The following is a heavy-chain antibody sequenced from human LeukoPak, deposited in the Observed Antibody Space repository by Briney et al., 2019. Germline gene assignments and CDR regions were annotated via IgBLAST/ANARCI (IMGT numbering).Heavy chain of an antibody. D-gene: IGHD4-17*01. CDR1: GFTFSSYA. CDR3: ARDIHGDYMFDY. V-gene: IGHV3-30*04. J-gene: IGHJ4*02. Sequence: PGGSLRLSCAASGFTFSSYAMHWVRQAPGKGLEWVAVISYDGSNKYYADSVKGRFTISRDNSKNTLYLQMNSLRAEDTAVYYCARDIHGDYMFDYWGQGTLVTVSS. CDR2: ISYDGSNK.